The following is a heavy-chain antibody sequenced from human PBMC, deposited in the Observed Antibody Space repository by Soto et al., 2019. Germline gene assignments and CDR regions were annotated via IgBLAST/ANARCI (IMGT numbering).Heavy chain of an antibody. D-gene: IGHD3-10*01. Sequence: SETLSLTCTVSGGSISSSSYYWGWIRQPPGKGLEWIGSIYYSGYTYYNPSLKSRVTISVDTSKNQFSLKLSSVTAADTAVYYCARELVLPTTTLSYFDYWGQGTLVTVSS. V-gene: IGHV4-39*02. CDR3: ARELVLPTTTLSYFDY. CDR2: IYYSGYT. J-gene: IGHJ4*02. CDR1: GGSISSSSYY.